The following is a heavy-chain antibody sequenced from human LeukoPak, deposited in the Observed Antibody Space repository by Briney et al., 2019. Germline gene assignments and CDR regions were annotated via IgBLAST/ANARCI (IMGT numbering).Heavy chain of an antibody. CDR1: GFTFSRYS. J-gene: IGHJ4*02. D-gene: IGHD3-10*01. V-gene: IGHV3-21*01. CDR2: FTSMSRTI. Sequence: PGGSLRLSCAASGFTFSRYSMTWVRQAPGKGLEWVSSFTSMSRTIYYADSVKGRFTISRDDAKESLYLQMNSLRAEDTAVYYCARDPRYYFDYWGQGTLVTVSS. CDR3: ARDPRYYFDY.